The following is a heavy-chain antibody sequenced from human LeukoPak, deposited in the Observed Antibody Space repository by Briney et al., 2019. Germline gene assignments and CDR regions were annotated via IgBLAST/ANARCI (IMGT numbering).Heavy chain of an antibody. CDR2: IYTSGST. D-gene: IGHD5-18*01. CDR1: GGSISSYY. Sequence: SETLSLTCTVSGGSISSYYWSWIRQPAGKGLEWIGRIYTSGSTNYNPSLKSRVTMSVDTSKNQFSLKLSSVTAADTAVYYCARLASYGWRYYYGMDVWGQGTTVTVSS. J-gene: IGHJ6*02. CDR3: ARLASYGWRYYYGMDV. V-gene: IGHV4-4*07.